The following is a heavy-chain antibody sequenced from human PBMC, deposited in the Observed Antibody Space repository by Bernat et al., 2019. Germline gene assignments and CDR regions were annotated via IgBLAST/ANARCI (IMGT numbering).Heavy chain of an antibody. CDR1: GFTFSSYG. CDR3: ARDPYFGSRYFDY. Sequence: QVQLVESGGGVVQPGRSLRLSCAASGFTFSSYGMHWVRQAPGKGLEWVAVIWYDGSNKYYADSVKGRFTISRDNSKNTLYLQMNSLRAEDTAVYYCARDPYFGSRYFDYWGQGTLVTVSS. D-gene: IGHD2-21*01. V-gene: IGHV3-33*01. J-gene: IGHJ4*02. CDR2: IWYDGSNK.